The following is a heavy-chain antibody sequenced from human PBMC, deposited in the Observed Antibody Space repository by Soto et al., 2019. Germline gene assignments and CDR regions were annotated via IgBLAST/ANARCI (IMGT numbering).Heavy chain of an antibody. CDR1: GFSLTTRGVG. CDR3: SHRPRGFTYYFDY. V-gene: IGHV2-5*02. J-gene: IGHJ4*02. Sequence: QITLKESGPTLVKPTQTLTLTCTFSGFSLTTRGVGVGWIRQPPGKALEWLALIYWDDDEGYSPSLKSRLTHHKDTSKNQVVLTRTNMDPVATATYYGSHRPRGFTYYFDYWGQGTPVTVSS. D-gene: IGHD3-10*01. CDR2: IYWDDDE.